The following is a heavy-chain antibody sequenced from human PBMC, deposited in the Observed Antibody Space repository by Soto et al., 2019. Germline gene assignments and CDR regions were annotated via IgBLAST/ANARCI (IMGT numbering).Heavy chain of an antibody. CDR3: ARGGGGLRLPPDV. CDR1: GYTFTSYG. V-gene: IGHV1-18*01. D-gene: IGHD5-12*01. CDR2: ISPYNGNT. Sequence: ASVKVSCKASGYTFTSYGISWVRQAPVQGLEWMGWISPYNGNTNYAQQLLDRVTMTTDTSTSTAYMELRSLRSDDTAVYYCARGGGGLRLPPDVWGKGTTVTVSS. J-gene: IGHJ6*04.